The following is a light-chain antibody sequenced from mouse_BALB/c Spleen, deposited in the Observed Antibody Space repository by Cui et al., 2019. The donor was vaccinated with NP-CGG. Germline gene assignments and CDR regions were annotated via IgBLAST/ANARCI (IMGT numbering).Light chain of an antibody. V-gene: IGLV1*01. CDR2: GTN. CDR3: ALWYSNHWV. Sequence: QAVVTQASALTTSPGETVTLTCRSNTGAVTTNNYANWVQEKPDHLFTGLIGGTNNRVPGVPARFSGSLIVDKAALTITGAQTEDEAIYFCALWYSNHWVFGGGTKLTVL. CDR1: TGAVTTNNY. J-gene: IGLJ1*01.